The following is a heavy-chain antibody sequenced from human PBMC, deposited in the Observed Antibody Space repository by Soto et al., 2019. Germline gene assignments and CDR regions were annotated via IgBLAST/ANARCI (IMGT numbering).Heavy chain of an antibody. Sequence: QVQLVESGGGVVQPGRSLRLSCAASGFTFSSYGMHWVRQAPGKGLEWVAVISYDGSNKYYADSVKGRFTISRDNSKNTLYLQMNSLRAEDTAVYYCAKDRNVLRFLEWLFYFDYWGQGTLVTVSS. CDR2: ISYDGSNK. CDR1: GFTFSSYG. V-gene: IGHV3-30*18. CDR3: AKDRNVLRFLEWLFYFDY. J-gene: IGHJ4*02. D-gene: IGHD3-3*01.